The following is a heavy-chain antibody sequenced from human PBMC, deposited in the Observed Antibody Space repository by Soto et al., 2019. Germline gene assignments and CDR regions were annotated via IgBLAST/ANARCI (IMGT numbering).Heavy chain of an antibody. J-gene: IGHJ6*03. CDR2: ISSRSSYI. D-gene: IGHD7-27*01. CDR1: GFTFSSYS. CDR3: ARDKSVWAGETYYMDV. Sequence: EVQLVESGGGLVKPGGSLRLSCAASGFTFSSYSMNWVRQAPGKGLEWVSSISSRSSYIYYADSVKGRFTISRDNAKNSLYLQMNSLRAEDTAVYYCARDKSVWAGETYYMDVWGKGTTVTVSS. V-gene: IGHV3-21*01.